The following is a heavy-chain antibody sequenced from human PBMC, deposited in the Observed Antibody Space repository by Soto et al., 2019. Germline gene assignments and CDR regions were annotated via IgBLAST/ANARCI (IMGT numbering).Heavy chain of an antibody. CDR1: GFTFSSYG. CDR3: ARGIVGASHAFDI. V-gene: IGHV3-33*01. D-gene: IGHD1-26*01. Sequence: PGGSLRLSCASSGFTFSSYGMHWVRQAPGKGLEWVAVIWYDGSNKYYADSVKGRFTISRDNSKNTLYLQMNSLRAEDTAVYYCARGIVGASHAFDIWGQGTMVTVSS. CDR2: IWYDGSNK. J-gene: IGHJ3*02.